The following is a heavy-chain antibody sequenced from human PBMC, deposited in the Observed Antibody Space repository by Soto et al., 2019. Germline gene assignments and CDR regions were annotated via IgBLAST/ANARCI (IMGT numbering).Heavy chain of an antibody. CDR3: ARLDSSGWSY. Sequence: PGESLNISCKGSGFSFTSYWIGWVRQMPGKGLDWMGNIYPSDSDVTYSPSFKGLVTMSADKSTNTAYLQWSSLKASDTAIYFCARLDSSGWSYWGQGTRVTVSS. V-gene: IGHV5-51*01. CDR2: IYPSDSDV. CDR1: GFSFTSYW. D-gene: IGHD6-13*01. J-gene: IGHJ4*02.